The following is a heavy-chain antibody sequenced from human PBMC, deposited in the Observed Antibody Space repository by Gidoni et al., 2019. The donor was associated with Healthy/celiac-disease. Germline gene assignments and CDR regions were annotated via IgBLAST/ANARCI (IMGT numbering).Heavy chain of an antibody. V-gene: IGHV3-21*01. J-gene: IGHJ3*02. CDR2: ISSSSSYI. CDR3: AGQYDYGDLGAFDI. CDR1: GFTFSSYS. D-gene: IGHD4-17*01. Sequence: EVQLVESGGGLVKPGGSLRLSCAASGFTFSSYSMNWVRQAPVKGLEWVPAISSSSSYIYYADSVKGRFTISRDNAKNSLYLQMNSLRAEDTAVYYCAGQYDYGDLGAFDIWGQGTMVTVSS.